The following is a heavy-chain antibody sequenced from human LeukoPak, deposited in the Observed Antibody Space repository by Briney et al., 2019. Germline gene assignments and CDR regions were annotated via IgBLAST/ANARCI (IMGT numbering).Heavy chain of an antibody. J-gene: IGHJ4*02. Sequence: GGSLRLSCAASGFTFSSYSMNWVRQAPGKWLEWVSNISGSGRGGSTYYAGSVKGRFTISRDNSKNTLYLQMNSLRAEDTAIYYCVKSIAAAGNYWGQGTLVTVSS. V-gene: IGHV3-23*01. CDR3: VKSIAAAGNY. CDR1: GFTFSSYS. D-gene: IGHD6-13*01. CDR2: ISGSGRGGST.